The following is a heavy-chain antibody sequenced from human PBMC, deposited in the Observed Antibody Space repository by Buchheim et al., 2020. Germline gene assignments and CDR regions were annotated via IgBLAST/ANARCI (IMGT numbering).Heavy chain of an antibody. J-gene: IGHJ6*02. CDR1: GYTFTSYY. CDR3: ARDLLEGQSYYYGMDV. Sequence: QVQLVQSGAEVKKPGASVKVSCKASGYTFTSYYMHWVRQAPGQGLEWMGIINPSGGSTSYAQKFQGRVTMTRDKSTSTVLMELSSLRSEDTAVYYCARDLLEGQSYYYGMDVWGQGTT. CDR2: INPSGGST. D-gene: IGHD3-10*01. V-gene: IGHV1-46*01.